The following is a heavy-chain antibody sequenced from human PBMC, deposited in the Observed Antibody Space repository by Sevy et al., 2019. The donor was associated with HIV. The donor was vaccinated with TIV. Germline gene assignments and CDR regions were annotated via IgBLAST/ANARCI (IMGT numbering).Heavy chain of an antibody. CDR3: TTEGGVRDFDWHYYYYGMDV. D-gene: IGHD3-9*01. Sequence: GGSLRLSCAASGFTFSNAWMSWVRQAPGKGLEWVGRIKSKTDGGTTDYAAPVKGRFTISRDDSKNTLYLQMNSLKTEDTAVYYCTTEGGVRDFDWHYYYYGMDVRGQGTTVTVSS. CDR1: GFTFSNAW. J-gene: IGHJ6*02. CDR2: IKSKTDGGTT. V-gene: IGHV3-15*01.